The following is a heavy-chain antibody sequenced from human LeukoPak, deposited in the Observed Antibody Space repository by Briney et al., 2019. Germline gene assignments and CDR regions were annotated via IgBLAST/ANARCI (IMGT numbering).Heavy chain of an antibody. CDR3: ARHAFYYDKSGNFDY. J-gene: IGHJ4*02. V-gene: IGHV4-59*01. Sequence: SETLSLTCTVSGDSISSFHWSWIRQPPGKGLEWIGYIYYSGSTNYNPSLKSRVTISVDTSKSQFSLRLSSVTAADTAVYYCARHAFYYDKSGNFDYWGQGTLVTVSS. D-gene: IGHD3-22*01. CDR1: GDSISSFH. CDR2: IYYSGST.